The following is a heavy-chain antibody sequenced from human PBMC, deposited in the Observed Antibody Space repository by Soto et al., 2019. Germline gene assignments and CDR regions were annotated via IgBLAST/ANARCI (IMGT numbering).Heavy chain of an antibody. CDR2: INHSGST. V-gene: IGHV4-34*01. J-gene: IGHJ4*02. CDR1: GGSFSGYY. CDR3: ARDNLVYDILTGYYGYTYYFDY. Sequence: SETLSLTCAVYGGSFSGYYWSWIRQPPGKGLEWIGEINHSGSTNYNPSLKSRVTITVDTSKNQFYLKLSSVTAADTAVYYCARDNLVYDILTGYYGYTYYFDYWGQGTLVTVSS. D-gene: IGHD3-9*01.